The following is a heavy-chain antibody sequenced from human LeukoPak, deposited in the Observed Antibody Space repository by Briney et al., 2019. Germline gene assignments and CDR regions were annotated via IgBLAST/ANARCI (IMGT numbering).Heavy chain of an antibody. CDR1: GFTFSSHG. CDR3: AKGVVVAPDVTPFDY. D-gene: IGHD2-2*01. CDR2: ISGSGGRT. Sequence: GGSLRLSCAASGFTFSSHGMNWVRQAPGKGLEWVSGISGSGGRTYYADSVKGRFTISRDNAKNTLYLQMNSLRAEDTAVYYCAKGVVVAPDVTPFDYWGQGTLVTVSS. V-gene: IGHV3-23*01. J-gene: IGHJ4*02.